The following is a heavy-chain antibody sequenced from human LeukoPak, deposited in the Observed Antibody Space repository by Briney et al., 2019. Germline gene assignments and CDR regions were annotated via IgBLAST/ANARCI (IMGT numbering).Heavy chain of an antibody. J-gene: IGHJ6*02. CDR2: ISFDGSNK. Sequence: GRSLRLSCAASGFTFSSYTIHWVRQPPGKGLEWLAVISFDGSNKYYADSVKGRFTISRDNPKNTLYLQMNSLRAEDTAVYYCARDTSSWYSYYYYYYGMDVWGQGTTVTVSS. CDR3: ARDTSSWYSYYYYYYGMDV. D-gene: IGHD6-13*01. V-gene: IGHV3-30-3*01. CDR1: GFTFSSYT.